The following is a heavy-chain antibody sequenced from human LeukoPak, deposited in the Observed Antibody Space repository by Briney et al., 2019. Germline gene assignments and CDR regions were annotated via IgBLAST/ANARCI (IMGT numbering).Heavy chain of an antibody. CDR2: IYYSGST. J-gene: IGHJ4*02. D-gene: IGHD6-19*01. CDR1: GGSISSYY. V-gene: IGHV4-59*08. Sequence: PSETLSLTCTVSGGSISSYYWSWIRQPPGKGLEWIGYIYYSGSTNYNPSLKSRVTISVDTSKNQFSLKLSSVTAADTAVYYCARVFYSSGWHRFDYWGQGTLVTVSS. CDR3: ARVFYSSGWHRFDY.